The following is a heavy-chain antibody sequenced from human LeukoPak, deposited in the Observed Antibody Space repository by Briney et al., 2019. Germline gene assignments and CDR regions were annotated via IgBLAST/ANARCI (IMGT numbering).Heavy chain of an antibody. Sequence: GGSLRLSCAASGFTFSSYAMSWVRQAPGKGREGVSATSGSGGSTYYADSVKGRFTISRDNSKNTLYLQMNSLRAEDTAVYYCAKSGVVLNWFDPWGQGTLVTVSS. J-gene: IGHJ5*02. CDR1: GFTFSSYA. D-gene: IGHD2-2*01. V-gene: IGHV3-23*01. CDR3: AKSGVVLNWFDP. CDR2: TSGSGGST.